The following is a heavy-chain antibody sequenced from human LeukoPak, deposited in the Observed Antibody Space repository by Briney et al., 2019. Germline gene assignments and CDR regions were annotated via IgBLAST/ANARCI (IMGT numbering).Heavy chain of an antibody. D-gene: IGHD5-24*01. CDR3: ARGRTRSDGYNPRPYGY. V-gene: IGHV4-34*01. Sequence: PSETLSLTCAVYGGSFSGYYWSWIRQPPGKGLEWIGEINHSGSTNYNPSLKSRVTISVDTSKNQFSLKMSSVTAADTAVYYCARGRTRSDGYNPRPYGYWGQGTLVTVSS. CDR2: INHSGST. J-gene: IGHJ4*02. CDR1: GGSFSGYY.